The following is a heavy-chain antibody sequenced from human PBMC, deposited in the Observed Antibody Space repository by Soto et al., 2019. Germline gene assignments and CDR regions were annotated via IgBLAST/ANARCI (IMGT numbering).Heavy chain of an antibody. D-gene: IGHD4-17*01. Sequence: PGGSLRLSCAASGFTVSSNYMSWVRQAPGKGLEWVSVIYSGGSTYYADSVKGRFTISRHNSKNTLYLQMNSLRVEDTAVYYCTRLPVNTITSIDYWGQGTLVTVSS. J-gene: IGHJ4*02. V-gene: IGHV3-53*01. CDR2: IYSGGST. CDR3: TRLPVNTITSIDY. CDR1: GFTVSSNY.